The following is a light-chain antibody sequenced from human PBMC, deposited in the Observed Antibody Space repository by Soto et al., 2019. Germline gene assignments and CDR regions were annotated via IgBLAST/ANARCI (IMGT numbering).Light chain of an antibody. CDR3: QQSDSTQT. CDR1: QSISSY. J-gene: IGKJ1*01. V-gene: IGKV1-39*01. CDR2: AAS. Sequence: DIQMTQAPSSLSASVGDRVTITCRASQSISSYLNWYQQKPGKAPKLLIYAASSLQSGVPSRFSGSGSGTDFTLTISSLQPEDFATYYCQQSDSTQTFGQGTNADIK.